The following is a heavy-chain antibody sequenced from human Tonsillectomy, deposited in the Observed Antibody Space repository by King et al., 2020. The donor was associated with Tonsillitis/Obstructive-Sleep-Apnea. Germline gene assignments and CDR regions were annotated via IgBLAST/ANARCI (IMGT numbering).Heavy chain of an antibody. CDR1: GFTFSSYG. CDR3: ARGVSRSIVGAYFDY. CDR2: IWYDGSNK. D-gene: IGHD1-26*01. Sequence: VQLVESGGGVVQPGRSLRLSCAASGFTFSSYGMHWVRQAPGKGLEWVAVIWYDGSNKYYADSVKGRFTISRDNSKNTLYLQMNSLRAEDTAVYYCARGVSRSIVGAYFDYWGQGTLVTVSS. J-gene: IGHJ4*02. V-gene: IGHV3-33*01.